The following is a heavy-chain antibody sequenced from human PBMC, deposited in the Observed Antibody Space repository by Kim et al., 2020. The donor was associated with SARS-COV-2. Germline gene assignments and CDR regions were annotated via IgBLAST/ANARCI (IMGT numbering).Heavy chain of an antibody. CDR1: GFTFSSYA. CDR3: AKDYYDYVWGSYRLFHYFGY. D-gene: IGHD3-16*02. Sequence: GGSLRLSCAASGFTFSSYAMSWVRQAPGKGLEWVSAISGSGGSTYYADSVKGRFTISRDNSKNTLYLQMNSLRAEDTAVYYCAKDYYDYVWGSYRLFHYFGYWGQGTLVTVSS. V-gene: IGHV3-23*01. CDR2: ISGSGGST. J-gene: IGHJ4*02.